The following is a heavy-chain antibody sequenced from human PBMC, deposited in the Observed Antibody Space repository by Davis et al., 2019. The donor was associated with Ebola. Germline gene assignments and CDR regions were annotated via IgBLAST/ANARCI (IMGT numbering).Heavy chain of an antibody. CDR3: ARAQFPTTSDH. D-gene: IGHD1-1*01. J-gene: IGHJ4*02. CDR2: INPSGGGT. CDR1: GYTVTSYY. Sequence: AASVKVSCKASGYTVTSYYMHWVRQAPGQGLEWMGIINPSGGGTSYTQNFQGRVTMTRDTSTRTVYMELSSLRSEDTAVYYCARAQFPTTSDHWGQGTLVTVSS. V-gene: IGHV1-46*01.